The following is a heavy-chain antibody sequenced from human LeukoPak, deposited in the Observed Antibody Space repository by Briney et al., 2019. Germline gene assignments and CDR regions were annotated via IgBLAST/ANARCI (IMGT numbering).Heavy chain of an antibody. J-gene: IGHJ4*02. D-gene: IGHD3-3*01. V-gene: IGHV4-59*01. CDR3: ARGGRSGFWSGLDPEFDY. CDR1: GGSISSYY. CDR2: IYYSGST. Sequence: SEILSLTCTVSGGSISSYYWSWIRQPPGKGLEWIGYIYYSGSTNYNPSLKSRVTISVDTSKNQFSLKLSSVTAADTAVYYCARGGRSGFWSGLDPEFDYWGQGTLITVSS.